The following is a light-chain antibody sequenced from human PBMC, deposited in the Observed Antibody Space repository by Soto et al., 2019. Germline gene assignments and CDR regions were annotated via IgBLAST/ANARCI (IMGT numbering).Light chain of an antibody. V-gene: IGKV3-15*01. Sequence: EIVMTQSPATLSVSPGERATLSCRASQSVSSNLAWYQQKPGQAPRLLFYGASTRATGIPARFSGSGSGTEFTLTISSLQSEDFAVYYCQQYNNGWTFGQGTKVEIK. CDR2: GAS. CDR3: QQYNNGWT. CDR1: QSVSSN. J-gene: IGKJ1*01.